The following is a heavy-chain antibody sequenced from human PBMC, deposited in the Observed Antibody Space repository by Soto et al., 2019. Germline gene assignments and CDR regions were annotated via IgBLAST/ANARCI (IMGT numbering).Heavy chain of an antibody. J-gene: IGHJ5*02. CDR2: IWYDGSNK. D-gene: IGHD6-6*01. CDR1: GFTFSSYG. Sequence: QVQLVESGGGVVQPGRSLRLSCAASGFTFSSYGMHWVRQAPGKWLEWVAIIWYDGSNKYYADSVKGRFTISRDNSKNTLYLQMNSLRAEDTAVYYCARCGPPLGAALQNWFDPWVQGTLVTVSS. CDR3: ARCGPPLGAALQNWFDP. V-gene: IGHV3-33*01.